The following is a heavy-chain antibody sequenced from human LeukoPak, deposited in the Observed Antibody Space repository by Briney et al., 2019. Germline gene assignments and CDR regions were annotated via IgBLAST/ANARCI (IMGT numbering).Heavy chain of an antibody. V-gene: IGHV1-2*02. Sequence: GSVKVSCKASGYTFTAYYIHWVRQAPGQGLEWMGWITINSGVANIAQTFQGRVTMTRDTSISTAYMELRLRSDDTAVYYCARDHYDSSGYFDSWGQGTLVTVSS. CDR3: ARDHYDSSGYFDS. J-gene: IGHJ4*02. CDR2: ITINSGVA. CDR1: GYTFTAYY. D-gene: IGHD3-22*01.